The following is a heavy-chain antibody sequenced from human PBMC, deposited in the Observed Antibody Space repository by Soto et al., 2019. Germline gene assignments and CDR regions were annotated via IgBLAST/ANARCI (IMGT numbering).Heavy chain of an antibody. D-gene: IGHD3-9*01. CDR1: GYTFTSYA. J-gene: IGHJ4*02. CDR3: ATLTKYDILTGFYPC. CDR2: INAGNGNT. V-gene: IGHV1-3*01. Sequence: ASVKVSCKASGYTFTSYAMHWVRQAPGQRLEWMGWINAGNGNTKYSQKFQGRVTITRDTSASTAYMELNSLRAEDTAVYYCATLTKYDILTGFYPCWGQGTLVTVSS.